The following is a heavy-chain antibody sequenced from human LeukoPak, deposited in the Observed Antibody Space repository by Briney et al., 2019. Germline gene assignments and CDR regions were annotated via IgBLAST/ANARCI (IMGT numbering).Heavy chain of an antibody. J-gene: IGHJ4*02. Sequence: QTGGSLRLSCAASGFTFSSYAMSWVRQAPGKGLEWVANIKQDGSETHYVDSVKGRFTISRDNARNSLYLQMDGLRAEDTAVYYCATQGIRLGESSSLYRFADYWGQGTLITVSS. CDR2: IKQDGSET. CDR3: ATQGIRLGESSSLYRFADY. D-gene: IGHD3-16*02. CDR1: GFTFSSYA. V-gene: IGHV3-7*03.